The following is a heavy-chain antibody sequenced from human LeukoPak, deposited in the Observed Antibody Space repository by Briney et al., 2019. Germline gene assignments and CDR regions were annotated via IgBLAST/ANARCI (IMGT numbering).Heavy chain of an antibody. CDR3: ARGGITGTPGFDP. D-gene: IGHD1-20*01. J-gene: IGHJ5*02. CDR1: GFTFSSYS. V-gene: IGHV3-48*04. Sequence: GGSLRLSCAASGFTFSSYSMNWVRQAPGKGLEWVSYISSSSSTIYYADSVKGRFTISRDNAKNSLYLQMNSLRAEDTAVYYCARGGITGTPGFDPWGQGTLVTVSS. CDR2: ISSSSSTI.